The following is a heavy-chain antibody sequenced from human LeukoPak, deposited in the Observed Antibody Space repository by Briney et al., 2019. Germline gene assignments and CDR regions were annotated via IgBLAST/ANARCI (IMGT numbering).Heavy chain of an antibody. D-gene: IGHD1-26*01. V-gene: IGHV1-3*01. CDR3: ARARFQIVGVTKTGPLDY. Sequence: ASVKVSCKASGYTFTNYAMHWVRQAPGQRLEWMGWINAGNGSTNYSQKFQGRVTITRDTSASTAYMELSSLRSEDTAVYYCARARFQIVGVTKTGPLDYWGQGTLVTVSS. CDR2: INAGNGST. J-gene: IGHJ4*02. CDR1: GYTFTNYA.